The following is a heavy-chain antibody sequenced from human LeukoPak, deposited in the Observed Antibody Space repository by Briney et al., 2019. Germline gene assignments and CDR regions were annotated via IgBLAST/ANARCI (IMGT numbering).Heavy chain of an antibody. J-gene: IGHJ3*02. CDR1: GGSISSGSYY. Sequence: SETLSLTCTVSGGSISSGSYYWSWIRQPAGKGLEWIGRIYTSGSTNYNPSLKSRVTISVDTSKNQFSLKLSSVTAADTAVYYCARDSAGYCSSTSCSVGAFDIWGQGTMVTVSS. V-gene: IGHV4-61*02. CDR3: ARDSAGYCSSTSCSVGAFDI. CDR2: IYTSGST. D-gene: IGHD2-2*01.